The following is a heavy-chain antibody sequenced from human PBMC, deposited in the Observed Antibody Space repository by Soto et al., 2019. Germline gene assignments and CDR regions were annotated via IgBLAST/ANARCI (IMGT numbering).Heavy chain of an antibody. J-gene: IGHJ1*01. D-gene: IGHD2-15*01. Sequence: GGSLRLSCAASGFTFSSYAMSWVRQAPGKGLEWVSAISGSGGSTYYADSVKGRFTISRDNSKNTLYLQMNSLRAEDTAVYYCAVGYCSGGSCYSEYFQRWGQGTLVTVSS. CDR2: ISGSGGST. CDR1: GFTFSSYA. CDR3: AVGYCSGGSCYSEYFQR. V-gene: IGHV3-23*01.